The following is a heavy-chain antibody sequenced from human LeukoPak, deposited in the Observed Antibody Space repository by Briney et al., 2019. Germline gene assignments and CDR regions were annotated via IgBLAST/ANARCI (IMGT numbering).Heavy chain of an antibody. CDR1: GYTFTVYY. D-gene: IGHD6-13*01. Sequence: VASVKVSCKASGYTFTVYYINWLRQAPGQGLEWLGWINPNNGGTLYAQKFQGGVTMTRDTSISAVYMELNRLTADDTAVYYCARGVATVGAKFFDCWGQGTLVTVSS. V-gene: IGHV1-2*02. J-gene: IGHJ4*02. CDR3: ARGVATVGAKFFDC. CDR2: INPNNGGT.